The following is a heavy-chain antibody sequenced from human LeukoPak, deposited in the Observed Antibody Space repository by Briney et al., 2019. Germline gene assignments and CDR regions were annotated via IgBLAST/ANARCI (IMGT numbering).Heavy chain of an antibody. D-gene: IGHD4-17*01. Sequence: SQTLSLTCTVSGGSISSSSYYWGWIRQPPGKGLEWIGSIYYSESTYQNPSLKSRVTISVDTSKNQFSLKLSSVTAADTAVYYCARIPTVTFFDYWGQGTLVTVSS. V-gene: IGHV4-39*07. CDR3: ARIPTVTFFDY. CDR1: GGSISSSSYY. J-gene: IGHJ4*02. CDR2: IYYSEST.